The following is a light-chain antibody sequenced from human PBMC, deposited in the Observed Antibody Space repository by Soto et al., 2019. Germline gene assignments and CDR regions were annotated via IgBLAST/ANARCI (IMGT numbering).Light chain of an antibody. Sequence: QSVLTQPPSASGSPGQSVTISCTGTSSDIGRFNFVSWYQQHPGKAPKLLIYEVTKRPSGVPDRFSGSKSGNAASLTVSGLQGEDEAGYFCSSYTGSRDPYVFGTGTKVTVL. CDR1: SSDIGRFNF. V-gene: IGLV2-8*01. CDR3: SSYTGSRDPYV. J-gene: IGLJ1*01. CDR2: EVT.